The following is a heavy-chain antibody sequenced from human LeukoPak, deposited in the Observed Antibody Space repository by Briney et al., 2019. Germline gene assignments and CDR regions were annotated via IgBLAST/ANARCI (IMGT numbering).Heavy chain of an antibody. Sequence: GGSLRLSCAASGFTFDDFAMHWVRQAPGKGLDWVSGISWNSGNIGYADSVKGRFTISRDNAKNSLYLQMNSLRAEDTAVYYCARPRRPEGTGRWLQFGVHDDAFDIWGQGTMVTVSS. CDR3: ARPRRPEGTGRWLQFGVHDDAFDI. D-gene: IGHD5-24*01. J-gene: IGHJ3*02. CDR2: ISWNSGNI. CDR1: GFTFDDFA. V-gene: IGHV3-9*01.